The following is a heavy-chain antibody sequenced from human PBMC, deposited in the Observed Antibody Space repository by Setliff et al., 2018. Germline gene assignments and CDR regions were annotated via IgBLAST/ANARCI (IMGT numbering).Heavy chain of an antibody. CDR1: GYTFRSYG. V-gene: IGHV1-18*01. CDR2: ISAYSGDT. CDR3: AKDRVEVVVAAPQARFNP. Sequence: ASVKVSCKTSGYTFRSYGVSWVRQAPGQGLEWMGWISAYSGDTIYAQNYQGRVTMTTDTSTSTAYMELRSLRSDDTAVYYCAKDRVEVVVAAPQARFNPWGQGTLVTVSS. J-gene: IGHJ5*02. D-gene: IGHD2-15*01.